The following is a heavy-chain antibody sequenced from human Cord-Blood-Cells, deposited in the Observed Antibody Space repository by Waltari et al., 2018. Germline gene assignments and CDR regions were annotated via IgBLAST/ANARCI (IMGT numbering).Heavy chain of an antibody. V-gene: IGHV4-34*01. CDR2: INQSGST. CDR1: GGSFSGSY. J-gene: IGHJ4*02. D-gene: IGHD3-10*01. Sequence: QVQLQQWGAGLLKPSETLSLTCAVYGGSFSGSYWSWIRQPPGTGLEWIGEINQSGSTNYNPSLKSRVTISVDTSKNQFSLKLSSVTAADTAVYYCARGRLLYYYGSGSYYFDYWGQGTLVTVSS. CDR3: ARGRLLYYYGSGSYYFDY.